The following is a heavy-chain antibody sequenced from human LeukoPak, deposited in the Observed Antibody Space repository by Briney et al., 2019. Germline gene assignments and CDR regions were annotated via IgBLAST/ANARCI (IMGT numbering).Heavy chain of an antibody. D-gene: IGHD3-10*01. Sequence: PSETLSLTCTVSGGSISSYYWSWIRQPPGKGLEWIGYIYYSGSTNYNPSLKSRVTISVDTSKNQFSLKLSSVTAADTAVYYCARDWVTMVRGVIINWFDPWGQGTLVTVSS. CDR1: GGSISSYY. J-gene: IGHJ5*02. V-gene: IGHV4-59*01. CDR3: ARDWVTMVRGVIINWFDP. CDR2: IYYSGST.